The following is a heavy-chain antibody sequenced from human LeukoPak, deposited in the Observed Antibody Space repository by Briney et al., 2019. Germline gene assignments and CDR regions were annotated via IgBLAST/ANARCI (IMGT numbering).Heavy chain of an antibody. CDR3: ARDLIVVVTAIPCY. CDR2: ISAYNGNT. CDR1: GYTFTSYG. V-gene: IGHV1-18*01. J-gene: IGHJ4*02. Sequence: ASVKVSCTASGYTFTSYGISWVRQAPGQGLELMGWISAYNGNTNYAQKLQGRVTMSTDTSTTTAYMELRSLGSDDTAVYYCARDLIVVVTAIPCYWGQGTLVTVSS. D-gene: IGHD2-21*02.